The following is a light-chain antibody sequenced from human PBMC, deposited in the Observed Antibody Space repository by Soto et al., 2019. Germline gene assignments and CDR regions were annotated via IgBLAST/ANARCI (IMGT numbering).Light chain of an antibody. CDR3: QQYKNWPL. Sequence: EVVLTQSPATLSLSPGERATLSCRASENVRTFVDWYQQKPGQAPRLLLYGASTRATGIPVRFSGSGFGTEFTLTISSLQSEDFAVYYCQQYKNWPLFGQGTRLEIK. CDR1: ENVRTF. V-gene: IGKV3-15*01. CDR2: GAS. J-gene: IGKJ5*01.